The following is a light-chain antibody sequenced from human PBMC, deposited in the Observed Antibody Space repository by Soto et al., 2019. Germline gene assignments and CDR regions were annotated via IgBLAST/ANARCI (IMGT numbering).Light chain of an antibody. CDR3: SSYTSSSFYA. Sequence: QSALTQPASVSGSPGQSITISCTGTSSDVGGYNYVSWYQQHPGKAPKLMIYEVSNRPSGVSNRFSGSKSGNTASLTISGLQAEDEADYYCSSYTSSSFYAFGSGTKVTV. CDR2: EVS. V-gene: IGLV2-14*01. CDR1: SSDVGGYNY. J-gene: IGLJ1*01.